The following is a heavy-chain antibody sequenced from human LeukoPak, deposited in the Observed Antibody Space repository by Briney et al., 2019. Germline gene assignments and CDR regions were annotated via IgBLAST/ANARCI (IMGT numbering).Heavy chain of an antibody. CDR3: ARDSGWQWDAFDI. CDR2: IYYSGST. D-gene: IGHD6-19*01. J-gene: IGHJ3*02. CDR1: GGSISSYY. Sequence: SETLSLTCTVSGGSISSYYWSWIRQPPGKGLEWIGYIYYSGSTNYNPSLKSRVTISVDTSKNQFSLKLSSVTAADTAVYYCARDSGWQWDAFDIWGQGTMVTVSS. V-gene: IGHV4-59*01.